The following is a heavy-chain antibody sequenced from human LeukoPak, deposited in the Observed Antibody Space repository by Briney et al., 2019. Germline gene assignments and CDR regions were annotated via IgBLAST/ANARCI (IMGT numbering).Heavy chain of an antibody. Sequence: PGGSLRLSCAASGFTFISDWMSWVRQAPGKGLEWVANIKQDGSEKYYVDSVKGRFTISRDNAKNSLYLQMNSLRAEDTAVYYCARFRWEFHFDYWGQGTLVTVSS. CDR1: GFTFISDW. D-gene: IGHD1-26*01. CDR2: IKQDGSEK. V-gene: IGHV3-7*01. CDR3: ARFRWEFHFDY. J-gene: IGHJ4*02.